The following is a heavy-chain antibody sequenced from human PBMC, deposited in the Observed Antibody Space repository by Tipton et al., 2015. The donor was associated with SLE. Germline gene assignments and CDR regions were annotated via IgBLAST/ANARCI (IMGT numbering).Heavy chain of an antibody. D-gene: IGHD5-12*01. CDR2: IRNDGSQK. V-gene: IGHV3-30*02. Sequence: SLRLSCVASGFTFSDYTLNWVRQAPGKGLEWVAFIRNDGSQKYHGDSVQGRFTISRDNSENTLYLQMSSLRPEDTALYFCVKAETWPNYFDTWGQGTLVIVSS. CDR3: VKAETWPNYFDT. J-gene: IGHJ5*02. CDR1: GFTFSDYT.